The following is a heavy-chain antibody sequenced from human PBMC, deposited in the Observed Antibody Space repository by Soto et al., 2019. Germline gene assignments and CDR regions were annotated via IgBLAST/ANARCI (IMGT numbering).Heavy chain of an antibody. CDR1: GFTFSSYS. Sequence: EVQLLESGGGLVQPGGSLRLSCAASGFTFSSYSMNWVRQAPGKGLEWVSYISSSSSTIYYADSVKGRFTISRDNAKNSLYLHMNSLRDEDTAVYYCARDPLVYGSGSYRFLYYFVFWGQGTLLTVSS. V-gene: IGHV3-48*02. CDR2: ISSSSSTI. CDR3: ARDPLVYGSGSYRFLYYFVF. D-gene: IGHD3-10*01. J-gene: IGHJ4*02.